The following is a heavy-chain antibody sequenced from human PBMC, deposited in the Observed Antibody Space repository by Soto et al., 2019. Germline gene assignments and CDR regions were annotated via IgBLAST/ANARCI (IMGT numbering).Heavy chain of an antibody. Sequence: QVQLQESGPGLVKPSQTLSLTCSVSGGSVSRGGYYWSWIRQLPGKGLEWIGYVYATGSTLYNPSLKSRVTMSMDTSKNQFSLKLNSATAADTAVYYCVRERRGSWPTMFFDYWGQGSRVTVSS. CDR2: VYATGST. D-gene: IGHD3-10*02. V-gene: IGHV4-31*03. CDR1: GGSVSRGGYY. J-gene: IGHJ4*02. CDR3: VRERRGSWPTMFFDY.